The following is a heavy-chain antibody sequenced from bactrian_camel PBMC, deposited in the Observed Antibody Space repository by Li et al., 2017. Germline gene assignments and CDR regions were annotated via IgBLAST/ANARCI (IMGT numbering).Heavy chain of an antibody. J-gene: IGHJ4*01. Sequence: VQLVESGGDSVQAGGSLRLSCVASGDIYSRDCMGWFRQAPGKEREGVAEIAGDGRTDYADSVKGRFTISIDGAKNIIELQMHSLKPEDTATCYCAADLVTDEPSLVEREYYYWGQGTQVTVS. CDR1: GDIYSRDC. CDR3: AADLVTDEPSLVEREYYY. V-gene: IGHV3S53*01. D-gene: IGHD1*01. CDR2: IAGDGRT.